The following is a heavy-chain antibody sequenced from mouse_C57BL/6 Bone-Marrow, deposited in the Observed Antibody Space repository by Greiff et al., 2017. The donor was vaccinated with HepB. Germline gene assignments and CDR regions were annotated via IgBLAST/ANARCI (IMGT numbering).Heavy chain of an antibody. Sequence: QVQLQQSGPELVKPGASVKISCKASGYAFSSSWMHWVKQRPGKGLEWIGRIYPGDGDTNYNVKFKGKATLTADKSSSTAYLQLSSLTSEDSAVYFCARGRGYFDYWGQGTTLTVSS. CDR1: GYAFSSSW. J-gene: IGHJ2*01. CDR3: ARGRGYFDY. V-gene: IGHV1-82*01. CDR2: IYPGDGDT.